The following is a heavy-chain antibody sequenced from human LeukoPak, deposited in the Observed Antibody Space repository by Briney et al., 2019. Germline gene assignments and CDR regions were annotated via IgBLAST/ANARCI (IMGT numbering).Heavy chain of an antibody. D-gene: IGHD3-22*01. CDR3: ARERRNYDRGFDI. V-gene: IGHV3-21*01. CDR1: GFTFSSYS. J-gene: IGHJ3*02. CDR2: ISSSSSYI. Sequence: GGSLRLSCAASGFTFSSYSMNCVRQAPGQGLEWVSSISSSSSYIYYADSVKGRFTISRDNAKNSLYLQMNSLRAEDTAVYYCARERRNYDRGFDIWGQGTMVTVSS.